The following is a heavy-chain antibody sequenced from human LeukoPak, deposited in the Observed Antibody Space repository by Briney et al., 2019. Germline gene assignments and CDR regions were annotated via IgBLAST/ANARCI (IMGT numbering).Heavy chain of an antibody. CDR2: ISSSGSTI. D-gene: IGHD3-9*01. V-gene: IGHV3-11*01. Sequence: GGSLRLSCAASGFTFSDYYMSWIRQAPGKGLEWVSYISSSGSTIYYADSVKGRFTISRDNAKNSLFLQMNSLRADDAAVYYCARGPAYYDILTGYSPGYFQHWGQGTLVTVSS. CDR1: GFTFSDYY. CDR3: ARGPAYYDILTGYSPGYFQH. J-gene: IGHJ1*01.